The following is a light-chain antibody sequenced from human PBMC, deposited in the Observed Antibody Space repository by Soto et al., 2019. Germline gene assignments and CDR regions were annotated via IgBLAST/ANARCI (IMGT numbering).Light chain of an antibody. V-gene: IGKV2-28*01. J-gene: IGKJ1*01. CDR2: LGS. CDR1: QSLLHSNGYNY. CDR3: MQPLQSWT. Sequence: EIVMTQSPLSLAVTPGEPASISCRSSQSLLHSNGYNYLDWYLQKPGQSPQLLIYLGSNRASGVPDRFSGSGSGTDFTLKISRVEAEDVGVYYCMQPLQSWTFGQGTKVDIK.